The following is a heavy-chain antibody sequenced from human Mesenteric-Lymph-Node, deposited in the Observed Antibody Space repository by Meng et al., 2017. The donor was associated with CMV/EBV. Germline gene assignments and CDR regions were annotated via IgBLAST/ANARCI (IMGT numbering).Heavy chain of an antibody. V-gene: IGHV4-59*01. CDR1: GGSITSYY. J-gene: IGHJ5*02. D-gene: IGHD3-9*01. Sequence: GSLRLSCTVSGGSITSYYWSWIRQPPGKGLEWIGYIYYTGSTIYNPSLKSRVTISADTSKNQFSLKLSSVTAADTAVYYYARMILSGGGYQSWFDPWGQGTLVTVSS. CDR2: IYYTGST. CDR3: ARMILSGGGYQSWFDP.